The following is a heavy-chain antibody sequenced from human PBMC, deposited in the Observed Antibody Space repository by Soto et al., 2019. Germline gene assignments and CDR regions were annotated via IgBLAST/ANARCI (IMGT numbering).Heavy chain of an antibody. Sequence: GGSLRLSCAASGFTLSSYGMHWVRQAPGKGLEWVAVLSYDGSNKYYADSVKGRFTISRDNSKNTLYLQMNSLRAEDTAVYYCAKDMRGIAVAGADYWGQGTLVTVSS. D-gene: IGHD6-19*01. CDR2: LSYDGSNK. CDR1: GFTLSSYG. J-gene: IGHJ4*02. CDR3: AKDMRGIAVAGADY. V-gene: IGHV3-30*18.